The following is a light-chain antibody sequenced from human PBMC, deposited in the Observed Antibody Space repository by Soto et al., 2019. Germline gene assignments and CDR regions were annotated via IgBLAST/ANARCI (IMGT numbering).Light chain of an antibody. CDR2: WAS. CDR1: QSVLYSSNNKNY. J-gene: IGKJ4*01. V-gene: IGKV4-1*01. Sequence: DIVMTQSPDSLAVSLGERATINCKSSQSVLYSSNNKNYLALYQQKPGQPPKLLIYWASTRESGVPDRFSGSGSGTDFTLTISSLQAEDVAVYYCQQYYSTPPLTFGGGTKVEIK. CDR3: QQYYSTPPLT.